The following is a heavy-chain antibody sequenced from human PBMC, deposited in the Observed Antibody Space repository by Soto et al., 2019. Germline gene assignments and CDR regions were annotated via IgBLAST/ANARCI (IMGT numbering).Heavy chain of an antibody. V-gene: IGHV4-59*11. D-gene: IGHD3-22*01. CDR1: VGSISGHY. CDR2: IFYTGST. CDR3: ARVGSSGRSPDY. J-gene: IGHJ4*01. Sequence: KPAETLSLTGTVSVGSISGHYWIWIRQSPGKGLAWIGYIFYTGSTNYNPCLKSRLTLSVDTSKNQFSLRLSSVTAADTAVYYCARVGSSGRSPDYWGQGTLVTVPS.